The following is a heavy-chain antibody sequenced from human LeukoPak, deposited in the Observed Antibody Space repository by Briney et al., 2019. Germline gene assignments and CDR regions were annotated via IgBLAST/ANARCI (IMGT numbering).Heavy chain of an antibody. CDR1: GFTFSSSA. J-gene: IGHJ4*02. CDR3: ARDSSQRVRSFNY. CDR2: ISYDGSNK. D-gene: IGHD2-2*01. V-gene: IGHV3-30-3*01. Sequence: PGRSLRLSCAASGFTFSSSAIHWVRQAPGKGLEWVAVISYDGSNKYYTDSVKGRFTISRDNSKNTLYLQMNGLRVEDTAVYYCARDSSQRVRSFNYWGQGTLVTVSS.